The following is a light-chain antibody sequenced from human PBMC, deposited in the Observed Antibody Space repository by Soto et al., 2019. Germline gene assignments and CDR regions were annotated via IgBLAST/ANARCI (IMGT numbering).Light chain of an antibody. CDR1: QSVSSY. CDR2: DAS. J-gene: IGKJ5*01. V-gene: IGKV3-11*01. CDR3: QQRSNWPT. Sequence: EIVLTQSPATLSCSPGERATLSCRASQSVSSYLAWYQQKPGQAPRLLIYDASNRATGIPARFSGSGSGTDFTLTISSLEPEDFAVYYCQQRSNWPTFGQGTRLEI.